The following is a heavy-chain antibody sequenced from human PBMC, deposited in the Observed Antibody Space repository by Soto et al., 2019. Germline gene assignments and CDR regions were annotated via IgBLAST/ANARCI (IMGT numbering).Heavy chain of an antibody. CDR1: GFSFSKAW. CDR3: TTSGNPNIVDH. Sequence: EVQLVESGGGLVKPGGSLRLSCAASGFSFSKAWMNWVRQAPGKGLEWVGRIRSRSGTTDYAAPVKGRFTISRDDSKYTLYVQMNSLKVEDTAVYFCTTSGNPNIVDHWGQGTLVIVSS. V-gene: IGHV3-15*07. CDR2: IRSRSGTT. J-gene: IGHJ4*02.